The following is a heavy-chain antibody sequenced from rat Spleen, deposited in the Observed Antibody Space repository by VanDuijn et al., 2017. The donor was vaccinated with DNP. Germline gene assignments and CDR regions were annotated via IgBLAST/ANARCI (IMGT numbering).Heavy chain of an antibody. CDR1: GFTFNNKW. CDR2: ISYDGGST. V-gene: IGHV5-31*01. CDR3: AKDAFDY. Sequence: EVQLVESGGDLVQPGRSLKLSCITSGFTFNNKWMTWIRQVPGKGLEWVASISYDGGSTYYRDSVKGRFTISRDNTKSIVYLQMESLRSEDTATYYCAKDAFDYWGQGVMVTVSS. J-gene: IGHJ2*01.